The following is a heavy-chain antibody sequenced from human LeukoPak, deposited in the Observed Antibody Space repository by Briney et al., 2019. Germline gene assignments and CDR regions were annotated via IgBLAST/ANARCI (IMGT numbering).Heavy chain of an antibody. CDR2: IYWNDDK. J-gene: IGHJ5*02. CDR3: SHRHDSSDWYRKYNWFDP. Sequence: ESGPTLVKPTQTLTLTCTVSGLSLSNSGVGVGWIRQPPGKALEWLALIYWNDDKRYSPSLRNRLTITKDTSKNQVVLTITNMDPVDTATYYCSHRHDSSDWYRKYNWFDPWGQGTLVTVSS. CDR1: GLSLSNSGVG. V-gene: IGHV2-5*01. D-gene: IGHD6-13*01.